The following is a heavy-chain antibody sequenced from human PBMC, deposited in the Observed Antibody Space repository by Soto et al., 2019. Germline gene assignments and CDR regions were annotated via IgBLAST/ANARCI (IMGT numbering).Heavy chain of an antibody. CDR3: ASTSGYYGYDY. CDR1: GYTFTSYA. CDR2: INAGNGNT. J-gene: IGHJ4*02. Sequence: QVQLVQSGAEVKKPGASVKVSCKASGYTFTSYAMHWVRQAPGQRLEGRGWINAGNGNTKYSQKFQGRVTINRETSARTAYMELSSMRSEDTAVYYCASTSGYYGYDYWGQGTRVTVSS. D-gene: IGHD3-22*01. V-gene: IGHV1-3*01.